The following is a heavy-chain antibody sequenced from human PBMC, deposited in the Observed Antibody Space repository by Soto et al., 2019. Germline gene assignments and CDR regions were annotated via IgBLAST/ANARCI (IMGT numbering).Heavy chain of an antibody. J-gene: IGHJ4*02. CDR1: GYTFTSYG. D-gene: IGHD1-26*01. Sequence: ASVKVSRKASGYTFTSYGISWVRQAPGQGLEWMGWISAYNGNTNDAQKLQGRVTMTTDTSTSTAYMKLRSLRSCDTAVYYCARGWEHPDEYWGQGTMVTVSS. V-gene: IGHV1-18*01. CDR3: ARGWEHPDEY. CDR2: ISAYNGNT.